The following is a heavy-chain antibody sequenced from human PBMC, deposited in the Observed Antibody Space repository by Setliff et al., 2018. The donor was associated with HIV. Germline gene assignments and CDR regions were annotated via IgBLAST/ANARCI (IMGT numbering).Heavy chain of an antibody. V-gene: IGHV4-38-2*01. Sequence: SETLSLTCAVSGYSISSGFYWGWIRQPPGKGLEWIGSIYHSGSTYYNPSLQSRVTMSVDTSENQFSLKVRSLTAADTGLYYCARVKSIKTTLVRLWPRFDLWGQGTQVTVSS. D-gene: IGHD3-10*01. CDR3: ARVKSIKTTLVRLWPRFDL. J-gene: IGHJ5*02. CDR1: GYSISSGFY. CDR2: IYHSGST.